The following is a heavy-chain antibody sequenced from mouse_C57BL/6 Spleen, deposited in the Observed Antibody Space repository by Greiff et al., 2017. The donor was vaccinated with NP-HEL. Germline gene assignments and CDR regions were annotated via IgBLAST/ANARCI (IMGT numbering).Heavy chain of an antibody. D-gene: IGHD1-1*01. CDR2: IYPGDGDT. Sequence: QVQLQQSGPELVKPGASVKISCKASGYAFSSSWMNWVKQRPGKGLEWIGRIYPGDGDTNYNGKFKGKATLTADKSSSTAYMQLSSLTSEDSAVYFCARRGYYYGSSPYFDYWGQGTTLTVSS. CDR1: GYAFSSSW. CDR3: ARRGYYYGSSPYFDY. V-gene: IGHV1-82*01. J-gene: IGHJ2*01.